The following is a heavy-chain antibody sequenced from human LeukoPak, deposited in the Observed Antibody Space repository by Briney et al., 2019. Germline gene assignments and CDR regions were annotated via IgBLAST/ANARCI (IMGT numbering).Heavy chain of an antibody. CDR3: TRGATLLWFGELFTPFDY. V-gene: IGHV3-49*04. CDR1: GFTFGDYA. CDR2: IRSKAYGGTT. D-gene: IGHD3-10*01. J-gene: IGHJ4*02. Sequence: GGSLRLSCTASGFTFGDYAMSWVRQAPGKGLEWVGFIRSKAYGGTTEYAASVTGRFTISRDDSKSIAYLQMNSLKTEDTAVYYCTRGATLLWFGELFTPFDYWGQGTLVTVSS.